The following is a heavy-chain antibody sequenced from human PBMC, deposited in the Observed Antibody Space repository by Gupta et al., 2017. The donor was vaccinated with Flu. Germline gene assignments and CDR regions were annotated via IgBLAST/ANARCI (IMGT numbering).Heavy chain of an antibody. CDR2: ISGSGGST. CDR1: GFTFSSYA. CDR3: AKDFRITIFGVVMDAFDY. Sequence: EVQLLESGGGLVQPGGSLRLSCAASGFTFSSYAMSWVRQAPGKGLEWVSAISGSGGSTYYADSVKGRFTISRDNSKNTLYLQMNSLRAEDTAVYYCAKDFRITIFGVVMDAFDYWGQGTLVTVSS. V-gene: IGHV3-23*01. D-gene: IGHD3-3*01. J-gene: IGHJ4*02.